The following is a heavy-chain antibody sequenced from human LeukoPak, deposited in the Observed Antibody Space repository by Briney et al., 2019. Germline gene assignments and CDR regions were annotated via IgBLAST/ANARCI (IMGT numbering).Heavy chain of an antibody. J-gene: IGHJ5*02. CDR3: ARTPHPRWAAAGPSGWFDP. CDR2: IYYSGST. V-gene: IGHV4-39*01. CDR1: GGSISSSGYY. D-gene: IGHD6-13*01. Sequence: PSETLSLTCTVSGGSISSSGYYWGWIRQPPGKGLEWIGSIYYSGSTYYNPSLKSRVTISVDTSKNQFSLKLSSVTAADTAVYYCARTPHPRWAAAGPSGWFDPWGQGTLVTVSS.